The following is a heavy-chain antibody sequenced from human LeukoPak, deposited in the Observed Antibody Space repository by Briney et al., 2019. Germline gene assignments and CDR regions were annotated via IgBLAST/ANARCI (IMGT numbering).Heavy chain of an antibody. CDR1: GYSFTSYW. CDR2: IYGADYTT. Sequence: GESLQISFQGSGYSFTSYWIGWVRPMPGKGLEWMGVIYGADYTTIYSPPFHGQITISADKSISTAYLQWTSLKASDTAMYYCARRPAGTRTFDYWGQGALVTVSS. D-gene: IGHD1-7*01. V-gene: IGHV5-51*01. J-gene: IGHJ4*02. CDR3: ARRPAGTRTFDY.